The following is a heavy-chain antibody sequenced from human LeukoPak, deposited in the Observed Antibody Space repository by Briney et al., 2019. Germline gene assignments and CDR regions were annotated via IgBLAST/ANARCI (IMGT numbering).Heavy chain of an antibody. CDR2: INNSAST. Sequence: PSEPLSLTCAVYDGSSSGCYWSWIRRPPGSRLEWIGKINNSASTNYNPSFKSRVTISVDTSKNQSSLRLSSVTAVATVVYHCARAPGYYYDSSGYYKRNGLYNWFDPWGQGTLVTVSS. CDR3: ARAPGYYYDSSGYYKRNGLYNWFDP. D-gene: IGHD3-22*01. CDR1: DGSSSGCY. J-gene: IGHJ5*02. V-gene: IGHV4-34*01.